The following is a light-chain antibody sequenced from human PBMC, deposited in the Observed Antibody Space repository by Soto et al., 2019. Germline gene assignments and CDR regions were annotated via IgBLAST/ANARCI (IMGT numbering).Light chain of an antibody. CDR2: DAS. J-gene: IGKJ3*01. Sequence: EIVLTQSPATLSLSPGERATLSCRASQSVSSYLAWYQQKPGQAPRLLIYDASKRATGIPVRFSGSGSGTDFTLTISGLEPEDFAVYYCQHRNSWPPLFGPVTKVDFK. CDR1: QSVSSY. CDR3: QHRNSWPPL. V-gene: IGKV3-11*01.